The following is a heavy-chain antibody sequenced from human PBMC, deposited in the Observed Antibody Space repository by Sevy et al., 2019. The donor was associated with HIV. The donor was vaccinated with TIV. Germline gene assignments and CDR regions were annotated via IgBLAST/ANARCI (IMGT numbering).Heavy chain of an antibody. CDR2: IYSGGST. Sequence: GGSLRLSCAASGFTFSSYAMSWVRQAPGKGLEWVSVIYSGGSTYYADSVKGRFTISRDNSKNTLYLQMNSLRAEDTAVYYCARGRVYCSSTSCYTDYYGMDVWGQGTTVTVSS. V-gene: IGHV3-53*01. J-gene: IGHJ6*02. D-gene: IGHD2-2*02. CDR1: GFTFSSYA. CDR3: ARGRVYCSSTSCYTDYYGMDV.